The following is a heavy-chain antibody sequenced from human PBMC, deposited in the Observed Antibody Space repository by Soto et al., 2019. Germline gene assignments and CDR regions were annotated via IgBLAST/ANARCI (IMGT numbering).Heavy chain of an antibody. D-gene: IGHD7-27*01. CDR2: ISSSSSAI. CDR3: ARDLSWGSNWYYYMDV. V-gene: IGHV3-48*01. J-gene: IGHJ6*03. Sequence: EVQLVESGGGLVQPGGSLRLSCATSGFILSDCAMNWVRQAPGKGLEWVSYISSSSSAIDYADSVKGRFTVSRDNARNSLYLQMNSLRAEDTAVYYCARDLSWGSNWYYYMDVWGNGTTVTVSS. CDR1: GFILSDCA.